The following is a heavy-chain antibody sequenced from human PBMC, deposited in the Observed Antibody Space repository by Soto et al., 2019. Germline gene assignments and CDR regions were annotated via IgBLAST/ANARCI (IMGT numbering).Heavy chain of an antibody. CDR3: AALSYDVLTGYTWGTFDL. CDR1: GFTFTTSA. J-gene: IGHJ3*01. V-gene: IGHV1-58*02. Sequence: QMQLVQSGPEVKKPGTSVKVSCKASGFTFTTSAMQWVRQARGQRLEWIGWIVVGSGSTNYAQKFQERFTITRDMSTNTAYMELSGLRSEDTAVYYCAALSYDVLTGYTWGTFDLWGQGTLVTVSS. D-gene: IGHD3-9*01. CDR2: IVVGSGST.